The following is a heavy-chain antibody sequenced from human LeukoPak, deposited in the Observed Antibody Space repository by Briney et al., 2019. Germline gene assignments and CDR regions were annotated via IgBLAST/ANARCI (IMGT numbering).Heavy chain of an antibody. V-gene: IGHV4-61*02. CDR1: GGSISSGSYY. Sequence: SETLSLTCTVSGGSISSGSYYWSWIRQPAGKGLEWIGRIYTSGSTNYNPSLKSRVTISVDTSKNQFSLKLSSVTAADTAVYYCARDQHLPAAPSFLDPWGQGTLVTVSS. CDR3: ARDQHLPAAPSFLDP. CDR2: IYTSGST. D-gene: IGHD2-2*01. J-gene: IGHJ5*02.